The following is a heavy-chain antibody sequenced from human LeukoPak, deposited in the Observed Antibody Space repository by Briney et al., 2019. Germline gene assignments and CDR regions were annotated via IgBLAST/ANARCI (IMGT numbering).Heavy chain of an antibody. D-gene: IGHD2-2*01. J-gene: IGHJ5*02. V-gene: IGHV1-2*02. CDR3: ARGIVVIPTTT. Sequence: GASVKVSCKASGYTFTDYYMHWVRQAPGQGLEWMGWINPNSGDTNYAQKFQGRVTMTWDTSITTAYMELSRLRSDDTAIYFCARGIVVIPTTTWGQGTLVTVSS. CDR1: GYTFTDYY. CDR2: INPNSGDT.